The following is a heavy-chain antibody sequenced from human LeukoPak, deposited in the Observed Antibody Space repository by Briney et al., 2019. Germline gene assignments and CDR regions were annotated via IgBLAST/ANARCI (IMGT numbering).Heavy chain of an antibody. J-gene: IGHJ6*03. Sequence: PSETLSLTCTVSGGSISSFYWSWIRQPAGKGLEWIGRIYTSGSTNYNPSLKSRVTISVDTSKNQFSLKLSSVTAADTAVYYCARDATTVTTRHYYYMDVWGKGTTVTISS. CDR2: IYTSGST. CDR1: GGSISSFY. CDR3: ARDATTVTTRHYYYMDV. V-gene: IGHV4-4*07. D-gene: IGHD4-17*01.